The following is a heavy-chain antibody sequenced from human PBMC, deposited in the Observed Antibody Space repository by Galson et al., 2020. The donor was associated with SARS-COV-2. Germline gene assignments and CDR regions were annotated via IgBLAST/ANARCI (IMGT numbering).Heavy chain of an antibody. J-gene: IGHJ4*02. Sequence: GGSLRLSCAASGFTLSSYAMSWVRQAPGKGLEWVSAISGSGGSTYYADSVKGRFTISRDNSKNTLYLQMNSLRAEDTAVYYCAKRGSHSSGYYPFDYWGQGTLVTVSS. CDR3: AKRGSHSSGYYPFDY. V-gene: IGHV3-23*01. CDR1: GFTLSSYA. CDR2: ISGSGGST. D-gene: IGHD3-22*01.